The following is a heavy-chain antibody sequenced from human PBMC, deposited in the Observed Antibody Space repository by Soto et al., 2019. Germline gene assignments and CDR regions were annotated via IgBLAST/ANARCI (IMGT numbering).Heavy chain of an antibody. J-gene: IGHJ4*02. CDR2: ISSSSSYI. CDR1: GFTFSSYS. CDR3: ARDLNTAMGYYFDY. Sequence: VQLVESGGGLVKPGGSLRLSCAASGFTFSSYSMNWVRQAPGKGLEWVSSISSSSSYIYYADSVKGRFTISRDNAKNSLYLQMNSLRAEDTAVYYCARDLNTAMGYYFDYWGQGTLVTVSS. D-gene: IGHD5-18*01. V-gene: IGHV3-21*01.